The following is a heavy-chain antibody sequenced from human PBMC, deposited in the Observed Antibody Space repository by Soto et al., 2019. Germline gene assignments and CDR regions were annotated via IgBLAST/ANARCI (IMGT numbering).Heavy chain of an antibody. V-gene: IGHV3-9*01. CDR1: GFTFDDYA. CDR3: AKAHYDY. Sequence: EVQLVESGGGLVQPGRSLRLSCAASGFTFDDYAMHWVRQAPGKGLEWVSGISWNSGSIGYADSVKGRFTISRDNAKNSLYLQMNSLRAEDTALYYCAKAHYDYWGQGTLVTVSS. CDR2: ISWNSGSI. J-gene: IGHJ4*02.